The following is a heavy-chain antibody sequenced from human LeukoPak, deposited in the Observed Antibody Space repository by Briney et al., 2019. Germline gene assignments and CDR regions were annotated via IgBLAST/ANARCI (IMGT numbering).Heavy chain of an antibody. J-gene: IGHJ4*02. CDR1: GFTFSDYY. CDR2: IHPSGML. Sequence: GSLRLSCAASGFTFSDYYMSWIRQAPGKGLEWIGSIHPSGMLYNNPSLESRVTMSRDTSKNQFSLNLNSVTAADTAVYFCSRGLDSRKLGYWGQGILVTVSS. V-gene: IGHV4-34*01. CDR3: SRGLDSRKLGY. D-gene: IGHD3-22*01.